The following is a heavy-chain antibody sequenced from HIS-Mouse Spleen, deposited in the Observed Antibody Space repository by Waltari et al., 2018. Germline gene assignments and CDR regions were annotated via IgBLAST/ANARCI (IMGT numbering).Heavy chain of an antibody. CDR2: ISYDGSNK. D-gene: IGHD3-10*01. CDR1: GFPLLSFG. J-gene: IGHJ3*02. Sequence: VQLVASGGGVVQPWRSLILAFSASGFPLLSFGLLGVRQAPGKGLEWVAVISYDGSNKYYADAVKGRFTISRDNSKNTLYLQMNSLRAEDTAVYYCAKKPPPLPVRDAFDIWGQGTMVTVSS. CDR3: AKKPPPLPVRDAFDI. V-gene: IGHV3-30*18.